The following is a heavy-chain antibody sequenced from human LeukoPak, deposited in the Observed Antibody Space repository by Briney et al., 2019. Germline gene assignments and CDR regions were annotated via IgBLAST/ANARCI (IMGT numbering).Heavy chain of an antibody. J-gene: IGHJ6*03. CDR1: GGSLSSYY. D-gene: IGHD3-10*01. Sequence: SETLSLTCTVSGGSLSSYYWSWIRQPPGKGLEWIGYIYYSGSTNYNPSLKSRVTISVDTSKNQFSLKLSSVTAADTAVYYCARGSITMVRGVMPKGYYYYYYMDVWGKGTTVTVSS. CDR3: ARGSITMVRGVMPKGYYYYYYMDV. CDR2: IYYSGST. V-gene: IGHV4-59*01.